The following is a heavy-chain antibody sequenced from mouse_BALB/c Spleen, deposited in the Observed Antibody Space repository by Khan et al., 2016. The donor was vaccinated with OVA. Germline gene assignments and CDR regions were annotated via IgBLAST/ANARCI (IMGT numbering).Heavy chain of an antibody. V-gene: IGHV1-4*01. CDR2: INPRSGYT. CDR3: ARRRTWYTMDS. CDR1: GYTFTSNT. Sequence: QMQLEESGAELARPGASMRMSCKASGYTFTSNTMHWIKQRPGQGLEWIGYINPRSGYTNYNQNFKDKATLTADKSSSTAYMQLSSLTSEDSAVYYCARRRTWYTMDSWGQGTSVTVSA. J-gene: IGHJ4*01.